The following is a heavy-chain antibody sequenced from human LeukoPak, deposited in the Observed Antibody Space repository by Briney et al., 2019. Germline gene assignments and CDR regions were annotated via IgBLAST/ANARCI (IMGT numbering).Heavy chain of an antibody. CDR1: GFTFTNYA. D-gene: IGHD1-7*01. V-gene: IGHV3-23*01. CDR2: IIGSGATT. J-gene: IGHJ4*02. CDR3: AKGNFYILDS. Sequence: GGSLRLSCAASGFTFTNYAMSWVRQAPGKGLEWVSGIIGSGATTYYADSVKGRFTISRDNSKNTLYLQMNSLGVEDTAIYYCAKGNFYILDSWGQGTLVTVSS.